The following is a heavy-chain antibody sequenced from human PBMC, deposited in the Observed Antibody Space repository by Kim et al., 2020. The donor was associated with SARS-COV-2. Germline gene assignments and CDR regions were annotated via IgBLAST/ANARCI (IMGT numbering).Heavy chain of an antibody. CDR2: INHSGST. Sequence: SETLSLTCAVYGGSFSGYYWSWIRQPPGKGLEWIGEINHSGSTNYNPSLKSRVTISVDTSKNQFSLKLSSVTAADTAVYYCARGRYYYGSGSYYIPAYFDYWGQGTLVTVSS. V-gene: IGHV4-34*01. J-gene: IGHJ4*02. CDR3: ARGRYYYGSGSYYIPAYFDY. D-gene: IGHD3-10*01. CDR1: GGSFSGYY.